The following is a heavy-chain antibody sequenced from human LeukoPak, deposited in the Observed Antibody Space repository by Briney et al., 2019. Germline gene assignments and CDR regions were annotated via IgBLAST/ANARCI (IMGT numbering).Heavy chain of an antibody. CDR3: ASLRRIIVVVPAALSGNWFDP. CDR2: IFYSGST. CDR1: GGSISSVGYY. Sequence: PSETLSLTCSVSGGSISSVGYYWSWIRQLPGKGLEWIGYIFYSGSTHYNPSLRSRVTISIDTSKNQFSLNLSSVTAADTAVYYCASLRRIIVVVPAALSGNWFDPWGQGTLVTVSS. J-gene: IGHJ5*02. V-gene: IGHV4-31*03. D-gene: IGHD2-2*01.